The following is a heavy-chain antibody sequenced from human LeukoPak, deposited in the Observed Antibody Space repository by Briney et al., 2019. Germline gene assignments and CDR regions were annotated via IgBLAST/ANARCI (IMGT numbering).Heavy chain of an antibody. V-gene: IGHV4-59*01. CDR1: GGSISNYY. CDR2: IYYTGST. D-gene: IGHD2-21*02. Sequence: SETLSLTCTVSGGSISNYYWSWIRQPPGKGLEWIGYIYYTGSTNYNPSLKSRVTISLDTSKNQFSLRLDSVTAADTAVYYCARGLGVVTATLDHWGQGTLVTVSS. CDR3: ARGLGVVTATLDH. J-gene: IGHJ4*02.